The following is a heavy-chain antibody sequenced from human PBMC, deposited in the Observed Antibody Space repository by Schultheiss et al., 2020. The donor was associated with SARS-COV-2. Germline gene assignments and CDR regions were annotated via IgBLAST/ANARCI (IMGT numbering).Heavy chain of an antibody. CDR3: AREGGDIVVVPAAMSYYYYYMDV. V-gene: IGHV1-2*06. J-gene: IGHJ6*03. D-gene: IGHD2-2*01. Sequence: ASVKVSCKASGYTFTGYYMHWVRQAPGQGLEWMGRINPNSGGTNYAQKFQGRVTMTTDTSTSTAYMELRSLRSDDTAVYYCAREGGDIVVVPAAMSYYYYYMDVWGKGTTVTVSS. CDR1: GYTFTGYY. CDR2: INPNSGGT.